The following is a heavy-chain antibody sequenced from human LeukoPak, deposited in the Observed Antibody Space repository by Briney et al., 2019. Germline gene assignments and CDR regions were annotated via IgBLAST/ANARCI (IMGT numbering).Heavy chain of an antibody. J-gene: IGHJ4*02. Sequence: PGGSLRLSCAASGFTFSSYAMHWVRQAPGKGLEWVAVISYDGSNKYYADSVKGRFTISRDNSKNTLYLQMNSLRAEDTAVYYCASPPVAPARIDYWGQGTLVTVSS. D-gene: IGHD4-23*01. CDR2: ISYDGSNK. CDR1: GFTFSSYA. V-gene: IGHV3-30-3*01. CDR3: ASPPVAPARIDY.